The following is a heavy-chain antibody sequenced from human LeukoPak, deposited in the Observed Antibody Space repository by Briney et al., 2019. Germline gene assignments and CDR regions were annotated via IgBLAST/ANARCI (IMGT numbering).Heavy chain of an antibody. Sequence: SETLSLTCAVYGGSFSGYYWSWSRQPPGKGLEWIGEINHSGSTNYNPSLKSRVTISVDTSKNQFSLKLSSVTAADTAVYYCARGYWAHGMNVWGPGTTVTVSS. J-gene: IGHJ6*02. CDR2: INHSGST. D-gene: IGHD2-15*01. CDR1: GGSFSGYY. V-gene: IGHV4-34*01. CDR3: ARGYWAHGMNV.